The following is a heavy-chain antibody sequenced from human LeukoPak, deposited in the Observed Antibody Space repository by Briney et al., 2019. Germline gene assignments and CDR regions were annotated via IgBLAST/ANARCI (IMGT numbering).Heavy chain of an antibody. Sequence: SETLSLTCTVSGGSISSSSYYWGWIRQPPGKGLEWIGSIYYSGSTFYNPSLKSRVTISVDTSKNQFSLKLSSVTAADTAVYYCARTPRVTGYYYYMDIWGKGTTVTISS. CDR2: IYYSGST. J-gene: IGHJ6*03. V-gene: IGHV4-39*07. CDR3: ARTPRVTGYYYYMDI. CDR1: GGSISSSSYY.